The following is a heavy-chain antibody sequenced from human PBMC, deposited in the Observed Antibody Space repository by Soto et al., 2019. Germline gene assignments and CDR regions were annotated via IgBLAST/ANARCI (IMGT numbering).Heavy chain of an antibody. J-gene: IGHJ4*02. CDR2: MNPNSGNT. Sequence: ASVKVSCKASGYTFTSYDINWVRQATGQGLEWMGWMNPNSGNTGYAQKFQGRVTMTRNTSISTAYMELSSLRSEDTAVYYCARGSRTPQRRAQATRATRYYFAYWGQGTLVTVSS. D-gene: IGHD4-17*01. CDR3: ARGSRTPQRRAQATRATRYYFAY. V-gene: IGHV1-8*01. CDR1: GYTFTSYD.